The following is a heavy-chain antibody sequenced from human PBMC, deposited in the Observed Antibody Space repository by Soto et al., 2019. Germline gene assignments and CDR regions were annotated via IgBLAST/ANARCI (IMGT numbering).Heavy chain of an antibody. CDR3: ARELGEQWLETWGNWFDP. CDR2: IWYDGSNK. V-gene: IGHV3-33*01. Sequence: QVQLVESGGGVVQPGRSLRLSCAASGFTFSSYGMHWVRQAPGKGLEWVAGIWYDGSNKYYADSVKGRFTISRDNSKNTLYLQMNSLRAEDTAVYYCARELGEQWLETWGNWFDPWGQGTLVTVSS. J-gene: IGHJ5*02. CDR1: GFTFSSYG. D-gene: IGHD6-19*01.